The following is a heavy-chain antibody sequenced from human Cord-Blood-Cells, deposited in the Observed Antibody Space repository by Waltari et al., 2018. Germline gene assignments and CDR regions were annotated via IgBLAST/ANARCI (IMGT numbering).Heavy chain of an antibody. D-gene: IGHD4-4*01. Sequence: QVQLVQSGAEVKKPGSSVKVSCKASGGTFRSYPFSWVRQAPGQGLEWMGGIIPIFGTANYAQKFQGRVTITADESTSTAYMELSSLRSEDTAVYYCARDYSNYSNWFDPWGQGTLVTVSS. V-gene: IGHV1-69*12. CDR2: IIPIFGTA. CDR3: ARDYSNYSNWFDP. J-gene: IGHJ5*02. CDR1: GGTFRSYP.